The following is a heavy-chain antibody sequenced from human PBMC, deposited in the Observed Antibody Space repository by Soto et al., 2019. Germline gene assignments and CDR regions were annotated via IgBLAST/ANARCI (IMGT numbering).Heavy chain of an antibody. CDR1: GFTFSINA. V-gene: IGHV3-23*01. J-gene: IGHJ4*02. CDR2: ISANGQGI. CDR3: AKDRDYPRDQFHY. D-gene: IGHD2-2*01. Sequence: PGGSLRLSCATSGFTFSINALSWVRQVPGKGLEWVSAISANGQGIYYADSVRGRFSISRDNSRNTVFLHMDSLRAEDTAVYYCAKDRDYPRDQFHYWGQGTLVTVSS.